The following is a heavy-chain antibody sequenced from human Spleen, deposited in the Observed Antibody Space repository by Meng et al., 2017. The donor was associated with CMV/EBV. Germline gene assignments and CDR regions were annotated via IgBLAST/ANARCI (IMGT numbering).Heavy chain of an antibody. J-gene: IGHJ4*02. CDR2: IGSSGGYK. CDR3: ARVYSSGSGRGFFDY. Sequence: GESLKISCAASEFTFDNYAMGWVRQAPGKGLEWVSTIGSSGGYKYDADSVKGRFTISRDNSKNTLYLQMNSLRADDTAVYYCARVYSSGSGRGFFDYWGQGTLVTVSS. V-gene: IGHV3-23*01. D-gene: IGHD6-19*01. CDR1: EFTFDNYA.